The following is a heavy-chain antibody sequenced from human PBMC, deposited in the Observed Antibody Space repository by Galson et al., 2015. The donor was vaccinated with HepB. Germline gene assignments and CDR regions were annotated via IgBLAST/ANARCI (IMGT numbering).Heavy chain of an antibody. D-gene: IGHD1-1*01. CDR2: ISDYGGRT. CDR1: GFTFYNFV. V-gene: IGHV3-23*01. CDR3: AKRAVSTTNNWYFDV. Sequence: SLRLSCAASGFTFYNFVVTWVRQASGKGLEWVSSISDYGGRTYYADSVKGRFTISRDNSRNTLSLQMNNLRIEDTAIYYCAKRAVSTTNNWYFDVWGRGTLLTVSS. J-gene: IGHJ2*01.